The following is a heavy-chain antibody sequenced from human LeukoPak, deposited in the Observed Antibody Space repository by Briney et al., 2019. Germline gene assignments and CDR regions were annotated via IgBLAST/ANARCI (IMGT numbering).Heavy chain of an antibody. CDR3: ARHRVTMVRGVTRILDY. CDR2: INHSGST. CDR1: GGSFSGYY. J-gene: IGHJ4*02. D-gene: IGHD3-10*01. V-gene: IGHV4-34*01. Sequence: SETLSLTCAVYGGSFSGYYWSWIRQPPGKGLEWIGEINHSGSTNYNPSLKSRVTISVDTSKNQFSLKLSSVTAADTAVYYCARHRVTMVRGVTRILDYWGQGTLVTVSS.